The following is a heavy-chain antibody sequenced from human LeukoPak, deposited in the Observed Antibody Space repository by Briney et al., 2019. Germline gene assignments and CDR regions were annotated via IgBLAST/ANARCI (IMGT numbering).Heavy chain of an antibody. CDR2: MNPNSGNT. Sequence: GASVKVSCKASGYTFTNYDINWVRQATGQGLEWMGWMNPNSGNTGYAQKFQGRVTITRNTSISTAYMELSSLRSEDTAVYYCARVLGKQWLVPAYWGQGTLVTVSS. CDR1: GYTFTNYD. CDR3: ARVLGKQWLVPAY. D-gene: IGHD6-19*01. V-gene: IGHV1-8*03. J-gene: IGHJ4*02.